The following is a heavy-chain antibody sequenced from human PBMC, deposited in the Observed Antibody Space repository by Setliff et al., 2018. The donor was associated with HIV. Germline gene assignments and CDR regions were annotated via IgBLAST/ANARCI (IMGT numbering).Heavy chain of an antibody. CDR2: IIPMYGVA. Sequence: SVKVSCKASGGTFSSYVIGWVRQAPGQGPEWMGGIIPMYGVANYAQRFQGRVTITMDESTSTAYMELSSLRSEDTAVYYCALPYCGGGNCWSSASLPPAGWFDPWGQGTLVTVSS. CDR3: ALPYCGGGNCWSSASLPPAGWFDP. V-gene: IGHV1-69*05. D-gene: IGHD2-15*01. CDR1: GGTFSSYV. J-gene: IGHJ5*02.